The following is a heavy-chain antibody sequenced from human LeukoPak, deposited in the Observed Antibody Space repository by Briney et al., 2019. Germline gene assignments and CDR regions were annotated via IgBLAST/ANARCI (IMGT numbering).Heavy chain of an antibody. V-gene: IGHV3-23*01. Sequence: PGGSLRLSCAASGFTFSSYYMSWVRQAPGKGLEWVSAITGSGGSTFYADSVKGRFTISRDNSKNTLYLQMNSLRAEDTAVYYCAKVWGPWIIDFWGQGTLVTVSS. J-gene: IGHJ4*02. CDR3: AKVWGPWIIDF. CDR1: GFTFSSYY. D-gene: IGHD3-16*01. CDR2: ITGSGGST.